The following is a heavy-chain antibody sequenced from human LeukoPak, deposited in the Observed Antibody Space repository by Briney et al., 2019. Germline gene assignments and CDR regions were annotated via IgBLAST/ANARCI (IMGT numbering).Heavy chain of an antibody. CDR1: GGSISSSSYY. CDR2: IYYSGST. Sequence: SGTLSLTCTVSGGSISSSSYYWGWIRQPPGKGLEWIGSIYYSGSTYYNPSLKSRVTISIDTSKNQFSLELSSVTAADTAVYYCASATSSSSSWLIYWGQGTLVTVSS. V-gene: IGHV4-39*01. J-gene: IGHJ4*02. D-gene: IGHD6-13*01. CDR3: ASATSSSSSWLIY.